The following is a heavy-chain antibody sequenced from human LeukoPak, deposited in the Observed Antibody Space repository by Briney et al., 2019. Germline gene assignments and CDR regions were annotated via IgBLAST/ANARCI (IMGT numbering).Heavy chain of an antibody. V-gene: IGHV3-74*03. CDR3: ARDLYRIVVVPHYFDY. CDR1: GFTFSRTW. CDR2: INNDGSSR. Sequence: PGGSLRLSCAASGFTFSRTWMHWVRQVPGKGLVWVSRINNDGSSRQYADSVKGRFTISRDNARNSLYLQMNSLRAEDTAVYYCARDLYRIVVVPHYFDYWGQGTLVTVSS. D-gene: IGHD3-22*01. J-gene: IGHJ4*02.